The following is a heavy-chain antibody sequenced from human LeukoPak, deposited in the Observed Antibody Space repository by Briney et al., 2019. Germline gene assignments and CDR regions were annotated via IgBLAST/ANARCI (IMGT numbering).Heavy chain of an antibody. CDR2: ISYDGSNK. D-gene: IGHD3-22*01. V-gene: IGHV3-30-3*01. CDR1: GFTFSSYA. J-gene: IGHJ4*02. Sequence: PGRSLRLSCAASGFTFSSYAMHWVRQAPGKRLEWVAVISYDGSNKYYADSVKGRFTISRDNSKNTLYLQMNSLRAEDTAVYYCARDVVDYDSSGYYSYFDYWGQGTLVTVSS. CDR3: ARDVVDYDSSGYYSYFDY.